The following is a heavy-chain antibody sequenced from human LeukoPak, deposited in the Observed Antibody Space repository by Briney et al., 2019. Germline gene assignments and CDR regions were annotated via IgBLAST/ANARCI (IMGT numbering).Heavy chain of an antibody. J-gene: IGHJ6*03. CDR1: GGSISSGSYY. V-gene: IGHV4-61*02. CDR2: IYTSGST. CDR3: ARDRPVYCSSTSCYYYYMDV. D-gene: IGHD2-2*01. Sequence: PSETLSLTCTVSGGSISSGSYYWSWIRQPAGKGLEWIGRIYTSGSTNYNPSLKSRVTISVGTSKNQFSLKLSSVTAADTAVYYCARDRPVYCSSTSCYYYYMDVWGKGTTVTVSS.